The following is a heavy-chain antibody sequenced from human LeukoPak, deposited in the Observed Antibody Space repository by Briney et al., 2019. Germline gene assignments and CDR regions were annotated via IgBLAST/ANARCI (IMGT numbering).Heavy chain of an antibody. Sequence: SVKVFCKASGGTFSSYAISWVRQAPGQGLEWMGGIIPIFGTANYAQKFQGRVTITADESTSTAYMELSSLRSEDTAVYYCARDSSGYSYGLDYWGQGTLVTVSS. CDR3: ARDSSGYSYGLDY. J-gene: IGHJ4*02. CDR2: IIPIFGTA. V-gene: IGHV1-69*13. CDR1: GGTFSSYA. D-gene: IGHD5-18*01.